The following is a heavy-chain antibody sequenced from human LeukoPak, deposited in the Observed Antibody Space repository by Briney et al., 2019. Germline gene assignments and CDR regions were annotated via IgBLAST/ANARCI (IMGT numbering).Heavy chain of an antibody. J-gene: IGHJ4*02. D-gene: IGHD3-10*01. CDR2: IKSKTDGGTT. Sequence: GGSLRLSCAASGFTFSNAWMSWVRQAPGKGPEWVGRIKSKTDGGTTDYAAPVKGRFTISRDDSKNTLYLQMNSLKTEDTAVYYCTADYGSGSYDYWGQGTLVTVSS. CDR1: GFTFSNAW. CDR3: TADYGSGSYDY. V-gene: IGHV3-15*01.